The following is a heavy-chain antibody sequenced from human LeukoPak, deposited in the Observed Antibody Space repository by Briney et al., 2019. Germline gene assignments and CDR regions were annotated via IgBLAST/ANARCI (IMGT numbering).Heavy chain of an antibody. V-gene: IGHV3-20*04. Sequence: GGSLRLSCAASGFTFISYGMSWVRQAPGKGLEWVSGINWNGGSTGYADSVKGRFTISRDNAKNSLYLQMNSLRAEDTALCYCARLVYDFWSGYYKPHGGAFDIWGQGTMVTVSS. D-gene: IGHD3-3*01. CDR3: ARLVYDFWSGYYKPHGGAFDI. CDR1: GFTFISYG. CDR2: INWNGGST. J-gene: IGHJ3*02.